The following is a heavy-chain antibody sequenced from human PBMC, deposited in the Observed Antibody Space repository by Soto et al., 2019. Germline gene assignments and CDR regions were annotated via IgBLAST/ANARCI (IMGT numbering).Heavy chain of an antibody. Sequence: GASVKVSCKASGYTFTTHGISWVRQAPGQGLEWMGWINTYNGNTKYAQKFQGRVTITRDTSASTAYMELSSLRSEDTAVYYCARRVPASTFDYWGQGTLVTVSS. D-gene: IGHD2-2*01. CDR2: INTYNGNT. J-gene: IGHJ4*02. CDR1: GYTFTTHG. CDR3: ARRVPASTFDY. V-gene: IGHV1-18*01.